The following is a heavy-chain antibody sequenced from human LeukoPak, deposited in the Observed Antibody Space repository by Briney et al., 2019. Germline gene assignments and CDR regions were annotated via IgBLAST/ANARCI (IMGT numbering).Heavy chain of an antibody. J-gene: IGHJ6*03. CDR1: GFTFSSYA. D-gene: IGHD2-2*01. CDR3: AGPPEYCSSTSCVLYYYYYMDV. Sequence: GGSLRLSRVASGFTFSSYAMHWVRQAPGKGLEWVAVISYDGSNKYYADSVKGRFTISRDNSKNTLYLQMNSLRAEDTAVYYCAGPPEYCSSTSCVLYYYYYMDVWGKGTTVTVSS. CDR2: ISYDGSNK. V-gene: IGHV3-30-3*01.